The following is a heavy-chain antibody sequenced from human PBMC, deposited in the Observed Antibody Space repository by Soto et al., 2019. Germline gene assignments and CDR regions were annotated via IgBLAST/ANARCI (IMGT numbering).Heavy chain of an antibody. J-gene: IGHJ4*02. CDR1: GFTFSSYA. D-gene: IGHD3-16*02. CDR2: ISSNGGST. CDR3: ARGDDYICGSYPPSVFDY. Sequence: EVQLVESGGGLVQPGGSLRLSCAASGFTFSSYAMHWVRQAPGQGLEYVSSISSNGGSTYYANSVNGRFTISRDNSKNTLYIQMGCLRAEDMDVYYGARGDDYICGSYPPSVFDYWCQGTLVTVSS. V-gene: IGHV3-64*01.